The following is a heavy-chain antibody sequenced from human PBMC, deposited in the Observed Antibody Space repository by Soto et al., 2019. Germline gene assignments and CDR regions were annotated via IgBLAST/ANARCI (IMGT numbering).Heavy chain of an antibody. Sequence: SETLSLTCAVYGGSFSGYYWSWIRQPPGKGLEWIGEINHSGSTNYNPSLKSRVTISVDTSKNQFSLKLSSVTAADTAVYYCARGSITMIVGTSSLDYWGQGTLVTVSS. CDR3: ARGSITMIVGTSSLDY. V-gene: IGHV4-34*01. D-gene: IGHD3-22*01. CDR2: INHSGST. J-gene: IGHJ4*02. CDR1: GGSFSGYY.